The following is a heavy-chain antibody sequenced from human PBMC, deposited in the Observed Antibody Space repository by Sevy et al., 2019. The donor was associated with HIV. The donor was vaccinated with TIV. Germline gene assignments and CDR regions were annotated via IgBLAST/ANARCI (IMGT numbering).Heavy chain of an antibody. CDR1: GYTFTGYY. CDR2: INPNSGGT. Sequence: ASVKVSCKASGYTFTGYYMHWVRQAPGQGLEWMGWINPNSGGTNYAQKFQGRVTMTRDTSISTAYMELSRLRSDDTAGYYCASARGDGDHGEYYYYYYGMDVWGQGTTVTVSS. V-gene: IGHV1-2*02. CDR3: ASARGDGDHGEYYYYYYGMDV. J-gene: IGHJ6*02. D-gene: IGHD4-17*01.